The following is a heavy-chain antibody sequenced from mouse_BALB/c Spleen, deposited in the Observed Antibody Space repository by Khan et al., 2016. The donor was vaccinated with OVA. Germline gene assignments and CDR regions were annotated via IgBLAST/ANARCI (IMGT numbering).Heavy chain of an antibody. CDR2: INTYTGET. V-gene: IGHV9-3-1*01. J-gene: IGHJ3*01. Sequence: QIQLVQSGPELKKPGEIVKISCKASGYTITNYGMNWVKQAPGKGLKWMGWINTYTGETTYADDFKGRFAFSLETSASTAYLQINSLRNEDTATYFCVKGDDYGVTYWGQGTLVTVSA. CDR1: GYTITNYG. CDR3: VKGDDYGVTY. D-gene: IGHD2-4*01.